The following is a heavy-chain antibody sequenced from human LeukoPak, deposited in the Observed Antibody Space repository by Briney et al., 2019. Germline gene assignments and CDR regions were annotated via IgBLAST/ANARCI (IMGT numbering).Heavy chain of an antibody. D-gene: IGHD2-15*01. Sequence: ASVKVSCKASGYTFTSYDINWVRQATGQGLEWMGWMNPNSGNTGYAQKFQGRVTMTRNTSISTAYMELSSLRSEDTAVYYCARPRYCSGGSCYNWFDPWGQGTLVTVSS. V-gene: IGHV1-8*01. J-gene: IGHJ5*02. CDR2: MNPNSGNT. CDR1: GYTFTSYD. CDR3: ARPRYCSGGSCYNWFDP.